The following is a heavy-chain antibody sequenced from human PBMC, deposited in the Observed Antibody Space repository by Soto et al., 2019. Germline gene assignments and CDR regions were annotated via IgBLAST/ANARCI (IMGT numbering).Heavy chain of an antibody. CDR3: ERGRYGDY. Sequence: QGHLVQSGAEVKKPGASVKVSCKGSGYAFTTYGITWVRQAPGQGLEWMGWISAHNGNTNYAQKLQGRVTVTRDTSKSTAYMELRSLRSDDTAVYYCERGRYGDYWGQGALVTVSS. CDR2: ISAHNGNT. J-gene: IGHJ4*02. V-gene: IGHV1-18*01. D-gene: IGHD1-1*01. CDR1: GYAFTTYG.